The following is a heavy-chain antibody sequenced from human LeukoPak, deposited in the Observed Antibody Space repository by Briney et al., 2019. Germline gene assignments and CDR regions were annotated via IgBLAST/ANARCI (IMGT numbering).Heavy chain of an antibody. V-gene: IGHV3-15*01. CDR3: TTAPVVIIDY. J-gene: IGHJ4*02. D-gene: IGHD3-22*01. Sequence: GGSLRLSCAASGFTFNNAWMTWVRQAPGKGLEWVGRIKSKTDGGTTDYAAPVKGRFTISRDDSKNTLYLHMNSLKTEDTAVYHCTTAPVVIIDYWGQGTLVTVSS. CDR2: IKSKTDGGTT. CDR1: GFTFNNAW.